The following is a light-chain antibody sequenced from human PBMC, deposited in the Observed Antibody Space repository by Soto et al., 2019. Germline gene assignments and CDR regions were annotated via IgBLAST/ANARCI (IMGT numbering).Light chain of an antibody. CDR3: HQYDSYPRT. J-gene: IGKJ3*01. CDR2: GAS. V-gene: IGKV1-16*01. Sequence: DIQMTQSPSSLSASVGDRVTITCRASQGITYYLAWFQQKPGKAPKSLIYGASILQSGVPSRFKGSEFGQDSSRAISSLQTEDIAPYYCHQYDSYPRTFGPGTKVEIK. CDR1: QGITYY.